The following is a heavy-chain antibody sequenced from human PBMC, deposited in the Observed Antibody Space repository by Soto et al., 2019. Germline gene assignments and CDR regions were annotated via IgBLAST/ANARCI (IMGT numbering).Heavy chain of an antibody. CDR1: GYTFTSYY. CDR2: INPSGGST. J-gene: IGHJ4*02. D-gene: IGHD2-15*01. V-gene: IGHV1-46*03. Sequence: QVQLVQSGAEVKKPGASVKVSCKASGYTFTSYYMHWVRQAPGQGLEWMGIINPSGGSTSYAQKFQGRVTMTRDTSTSQVYMELSSLRSEDTAVYYCARDSIVVVAATTPNYFDYWGQGTLVTVSS. CDR3: ARDSIVVVAATTPNYFDY.